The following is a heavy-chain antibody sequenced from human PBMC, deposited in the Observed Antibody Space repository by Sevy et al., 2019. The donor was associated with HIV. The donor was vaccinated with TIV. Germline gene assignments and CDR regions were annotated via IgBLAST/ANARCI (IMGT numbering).Heavy chain of an antibody. CDR3: TRLRGTISAYYYFGMDV. J-gene: IGHJ6*02. Sequence: GGSLRLSCITSGFRFSDYALTWLRQAPGKGLEWAGFIRSKTFGGTTEYAASVKGRFTISRDESKSIAYLEMNSLKTEDTAIYYCTRLRGTISAYYYFGMDVWGQGATVTVSS. D-gene: IGHD3-9*01. CDR1: GFRFSDYA. CDR2: IRSKTFGGTT. V-gene: IGHV3-49*03.